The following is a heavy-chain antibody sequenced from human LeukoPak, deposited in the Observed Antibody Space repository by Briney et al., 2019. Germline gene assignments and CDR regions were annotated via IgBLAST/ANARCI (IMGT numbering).Heavy chain of an antibody. CDR3: ARGPIAARPGFENWFDP. D-gene: IGHD6-6*01. J-gene: IGHJ5*02. V-gene: IGHV3-74*01. CDR2: INSDGSST. CDR1: RFTFRSYW. Sequence: GGSLRLSCAASRFTFRSYWMHWVRQAPGKGLVWVSRINSDGSSTSYADSVKGRFTISRDNAKNTLYLQMNSLRAEDTAVYYCARGPIAARPGFENWFDPWGQGTLVTVSS.